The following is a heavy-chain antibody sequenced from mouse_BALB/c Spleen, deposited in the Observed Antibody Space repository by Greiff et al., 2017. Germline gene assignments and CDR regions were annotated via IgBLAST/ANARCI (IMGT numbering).Heavy chain of an antibody. Sequence: EVKLVESGGDLVKPGGSLKLSCAASGFTFSSYGMSWVRQTPDKRLEWVATISSGGSYTYYPDSVKGRFTISRDNAKNTLYLQMSSLKSEDTAMYYCARQDSLLRLDYWGQGTSVTVSS. V-gene: IGHV5-6*02. D-gene: IGHD1-2*01. CDR1: GFTFSSYG. CDR3: ARQDSLLRLDY. CDR2: ISSGGSYT. J-gene: IGHJ4*01.